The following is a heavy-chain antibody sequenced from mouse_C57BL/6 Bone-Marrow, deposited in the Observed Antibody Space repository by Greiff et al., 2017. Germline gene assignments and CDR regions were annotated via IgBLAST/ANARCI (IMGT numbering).Heavy chain of an antibody. D-gene: IGHD1-1*01. J-gene: IGHJ2*01. CDR2: IDPSDSYT. CDR3: AREDYYGSSYNFDY. V-gene: IGHV1-69*01. CDR1: GYTFTSYW. Sequence: VQLKQPGAELVMPGASVKLSCKASGYTFTSYWMHWVKQRPGQGLEWIGEIDPSDSYTNYNQKFKGKSTLTVDKSSSTAYMQLSSLTSEDSAVYDCAREDYYGSSYNFDYWGQGTTLTVSS.